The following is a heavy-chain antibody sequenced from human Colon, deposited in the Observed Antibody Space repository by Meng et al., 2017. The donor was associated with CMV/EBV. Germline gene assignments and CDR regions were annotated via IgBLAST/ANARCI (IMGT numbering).Heavy chain of an antibody. CDR1: GFDFKFYA. D-gene: IGHD2-2*01. J-gene: IGHJ4*02. Sequence: GESLKISCAASGFDFKFYAMSWVRQAPGKGLEWVSAISGSGNSTYYADSVKGRFTISRDNSKNTLYLQMNSLRAEDTAVYYCAKEYCTSTSCNFDYWGQGTLVTVSS. CDR3: AKEYCTSTSCNFDY. V-gene: IGHV3-23*01. CDR2: ISGSGNST.